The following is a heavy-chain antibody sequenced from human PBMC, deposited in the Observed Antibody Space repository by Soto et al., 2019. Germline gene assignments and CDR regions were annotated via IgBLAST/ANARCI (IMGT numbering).Heavy chain of an antibody. CDR1: GGTFSSYA. CDR2: IIPIFGTA. V-gene: IGHV1-69*13. Sequence: SVKVSCKASGGTFSSYAISWVRQAPGQGLEWMGGIIPIFGTANYAQKFQGRVTITADESTSTAYMELSSLRSEDTAVYYCARDQMVLRYFDWLHDAFDIWGQGTMVTVSS. CDR3: ARDQMVLRYFDWLHDAFDI. D-gene: IGHD3-9*01. J-gene: IGHJ3*02.